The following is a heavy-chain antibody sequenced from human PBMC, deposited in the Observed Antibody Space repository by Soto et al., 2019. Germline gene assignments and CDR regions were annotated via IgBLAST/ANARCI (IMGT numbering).Heavy chain of an antibody. J-gene: IGHJ6*01. CDR3: AAWRVAHGYSGYLLDYGMDV. D-gene: IGHD5-12*01. V-gene: IGHV1-58*01. Sequence: SVKVSCKASGFTFTSSAVQWVRQARGQRLEWIGWIVVGSGNTNYAQKFQERVTITRDMSTSTAYMELSSLRSEDTAVYYCAAWRVAHGYSGYLLDYGMDVWGQGTTVTVSS. CDR2: IVVGSGNT. CDR1: GFTFTSSA.